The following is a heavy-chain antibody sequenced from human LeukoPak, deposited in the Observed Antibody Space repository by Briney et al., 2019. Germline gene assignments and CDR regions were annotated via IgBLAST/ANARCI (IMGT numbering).Heavy chain of an antibody. Sequence: ASVKVSCKASGYTLTGYYMHWVRQAPGQGLEWMGWINPNSGGTNYAQKFQGRVTMTRDTSISTAYMELSRLRSDDTAVYYCAVSGYDFYFMDVWGKGTTVTVSS. V-gene: IGHV1-2*02. D-gene: IGHD5-12*01. CDR1: GYTLTGYY. CDR2: INPNSGGT. J-gene: IGHJ6*04. CDR3: AVSGYDFYFMDV.